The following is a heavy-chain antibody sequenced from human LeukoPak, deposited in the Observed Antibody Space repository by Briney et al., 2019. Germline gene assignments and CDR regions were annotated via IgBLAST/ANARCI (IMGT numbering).Heavy chain of an antibody. CDR2: IIPIIGIA. J-gene: IGHJ4*02. D-gene: IGHD6-19*01. V-gene: IGHV1-69*04. Sequence: GSSVKVSCKASGGTFSSYAFSWVRQTPGQGLEWMGRIIPIIGIANYAQRFQGRVTITADKSTSTAYMELRSLRSEDTAVYYCARDYSSGWYDYWGQGTLVTVSS. CDR3: ARDYSSGWYDY. CDR1: GGTFSSYA.